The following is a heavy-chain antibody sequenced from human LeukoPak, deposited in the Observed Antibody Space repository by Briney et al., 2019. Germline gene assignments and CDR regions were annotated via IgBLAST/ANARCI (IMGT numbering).Heavy chain of an antibody. Sequence: ASVKVSCKASGGTFSSYAISWVRQAPGQGLEWMGMIYPRDGSTSYAQNFQGRVTVTRDTSTTTVHMELRGLRSEDTAVYYCARLFETDLYVSWFDPWGQGTLVTVSS. D-gene: IGHD3-16*01. CDR3: ARLFETDLYVSWFDP. J-gene: IGHJ5*02. CDR2: IYPRDGST. V-gene: IGHV1-46*01. CDR1: GGTFSSYA.